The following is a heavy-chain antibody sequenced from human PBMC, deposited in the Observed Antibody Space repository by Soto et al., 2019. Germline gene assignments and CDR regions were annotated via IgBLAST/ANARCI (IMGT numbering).Heavy chain of an antibody. CDR1: GGSVSSGSYY. V-gene: IGHV4-61*01. CDR2: IYYSGST. CDR3: ARSSVVPAATTHKGENWFDP. Sequence: SETLSLTCTVSGGSVSSGSYYWSWIRQPPGKGLEWIGYIYYSGSTNYNPSLKSRVTISVDTSKNQFSLKLSSVTAADTAVYYCARSSVVPAATTHKGENWFDPWGQGTLVTVSS. J-gene: IGHJ5*02. D-gene: IGHD2-2*01.